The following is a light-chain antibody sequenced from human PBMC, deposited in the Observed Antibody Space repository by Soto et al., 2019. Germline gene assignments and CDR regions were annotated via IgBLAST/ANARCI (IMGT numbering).Light chain of an antibody. CDR3: QQYGSSPRT. Sequence: EIELTQSPGALSLSPWERATFSCRASQSVSSNYLAWYQQKPGQAPRLLIYGAFKRATGIPDRFSGSGSGTDFTLTISRMEPEDFAVYCCQQYGSSPRTFGQGTKVDIK. CDR2: GAF. CDR1: QSVSSNY. J-gene: IGKJ1*01. V-gene: IGKV3-20*01.